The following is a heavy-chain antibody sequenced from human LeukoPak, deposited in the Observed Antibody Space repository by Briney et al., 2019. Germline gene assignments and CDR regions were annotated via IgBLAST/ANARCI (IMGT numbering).Heavy chain of an antibody. V-gene: IGHV3-48*01. Sequence: GGSLRLSCAASGFTFSSYSMNWVRQAPGKGLEWVSYISSSSSTIYYADSVKGRFTTSRDNAKNSLYLQMNSLRAEDTAVYYCARDDLLIVEQQLASSTLPFDYWGQGTLVTVSS. CDR3: ARDDLLIVEQQLASSTLPFDY. CDR1: GFTFSSYS. D-gene: IGHD6-13*01. J-gene: IGHJ4*02. CDR2: ISSSSSTI.